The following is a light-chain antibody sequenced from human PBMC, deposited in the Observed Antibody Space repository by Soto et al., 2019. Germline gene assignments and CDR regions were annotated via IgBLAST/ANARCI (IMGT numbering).Light chain of an antibody. V-gene: IGKV3-15*01. Sequence: EIVMTQSPATLSVSPGERATLSCRASQSVSSNLAWYQQKPGQAPRLLIYGASTRATGIPARFSGSGSGTEFTLTISSLQSEDFAVYYCQQYGGSPLRTFGQGTKLEIK. CDR2: GAS. CDR3: QQYGGSPLRT. CDR1: QSVSSN. J-gene: IGKJ2*02.